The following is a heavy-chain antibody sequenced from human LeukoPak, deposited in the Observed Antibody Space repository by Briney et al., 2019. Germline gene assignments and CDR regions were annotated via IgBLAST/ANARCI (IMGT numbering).Heavy chain of an antibody. Sequence: GGSLRLSCAASGFTFRSYWMSWVRQAPGKGLEWVANIKQDGSEKYYVDSAKGRFTISRDNAKNSLYLQMNSLRGEDAAVYYCARDEVLGYCSGGSCYTTHVDFDYWGQGTLVTVSS. V-gene: IGHV3-7*04. CDR2: IKQDGSEK. CDR3: ARDEVLGYCSGGSCYTTHVDFDY. CDR1: GFTFRSYW. J-gene: IGHJ4*02. D-gene: IGHD2-15*01.